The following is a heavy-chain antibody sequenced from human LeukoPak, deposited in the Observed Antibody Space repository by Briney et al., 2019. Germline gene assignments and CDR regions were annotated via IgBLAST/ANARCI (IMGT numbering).Heavy chain of an antibody. D-gene: IGHD3-3*01. CDR3: ARSLRFPYYYYMDV. CDR2: ISSSSSYI. CDR1: GFTFSSYS. Sequence: GGSLRLSCAASGFTFSSYSMNWVRQAPGKGLEWVSSISSSSSYIYYADSVKGRFTISRDNTKNSLYLQMNSLRAEDTAVYYCARSLRFPYYYYMDVWGKGTTVTVSS. V-gene: IGHV3-21*01. J-gene: IGHJ6*03.